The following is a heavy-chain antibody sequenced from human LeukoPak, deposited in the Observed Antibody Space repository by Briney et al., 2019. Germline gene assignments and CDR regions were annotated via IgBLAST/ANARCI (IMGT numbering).Heavy chain of an antibody. J-gene: IGHJ4*02. V-gene: IGHV3-74*01. CDR1: GFTFSSYW. CDR2: INSDGSST. Sequence: GGSLRLSCAASGFTFSSYWMHWVRQAPGKGLVWVSRINSDGSSTSYADSVKGRFTISRDNSKNTLYLQMNSLRAEDTAVYYCAKDLRVLRYFDRDYWGQGTLVTVSS. CDR3: AKDLRVLRYFDRDY. D-gene: IGHD3-9*01.